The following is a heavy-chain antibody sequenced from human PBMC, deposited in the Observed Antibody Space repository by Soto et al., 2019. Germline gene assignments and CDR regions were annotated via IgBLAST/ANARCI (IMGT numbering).Heavy chain of an antibody. Sequence: QVQLQESGPGLVKPSETLSLTCTVSNDSISTYYWTWIRQPPGKGLEWIGFIYYSGSTNYNPSPQGRVTISVDTSKNQFSLKMNSVTAADTAVYYCARPGRDWGALHYWGQGTLVTVSS. V-gene: IGHV4-59*08. D-gene: IGHD7-27*01. J-gene: IGHJ4*02. CDR2: IYYSGST. CDR3: ARPGRDWGALHY. CDR1: NDSISTYY.